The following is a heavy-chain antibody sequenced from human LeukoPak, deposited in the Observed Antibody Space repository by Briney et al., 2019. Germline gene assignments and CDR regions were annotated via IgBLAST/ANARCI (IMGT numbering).Heavy chain of an antibody. V-gene: IGHV4-4*07. CDR2: IYTSGST. CDR3: ARVDQYYYDSSGYSWGYYFDY. Sequence: PSETLSLTCTVPGGSISNYYWSWIRQPAGKGLEWIGRIYTSGSTNYNPSLKSRVTMSVDTSKNQFSLKLSSVTAADTAVYYCARVDQYYYDSSGYSWGYYFDYWGQGTLVTVSS. D-gene: IGHD3-22*01. J-gene: IGHJ4*02. CDR1: GGSISNYY.